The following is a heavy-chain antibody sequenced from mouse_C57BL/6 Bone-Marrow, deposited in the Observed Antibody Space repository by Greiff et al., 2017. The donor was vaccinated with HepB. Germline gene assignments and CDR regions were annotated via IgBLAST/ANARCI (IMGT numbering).Heavy chain of an antibody. Sequence: QVQLQQPGAELVKPGASVKMSCKASGYTFTSYWITWVKQRPGQGLEWIGDIYPGSGSTNYNEKFKSKATLTVDTSSSTAYMQLSRLTSEYSAVYYCARGGDSSASYAMDYWGQGTSVIVSS. D-gene: IGHD3-2*02. J-gene: IGHJ4*01. V-gene: IGHV1-55*01. CDR1: GYTFTSYW. CDR3: ARGGDSSASYAMDY. CDR2: IYPGSGST.